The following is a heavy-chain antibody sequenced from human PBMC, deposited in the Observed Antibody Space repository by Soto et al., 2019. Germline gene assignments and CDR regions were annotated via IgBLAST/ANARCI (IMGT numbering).Heavy chain of an antibody. CDR3: AKDRQSDNWFDP. D-gene: IGHD3-3*01. Sequence: LRLSCAASGFTFSSYGMHWVRQAPGKGLEWVAVISYDGSNKYYADSVKGRFTISRDNSKNTLYLQMNSLRAEDTAVYYCAKDRQSDNWFDPWGQGTLVTVSS. V-gene: IGHV3-30*18. J-gene: IGHJ5*02. CDR1: GFTFSSYG. CDR2: ISYDGSNK.